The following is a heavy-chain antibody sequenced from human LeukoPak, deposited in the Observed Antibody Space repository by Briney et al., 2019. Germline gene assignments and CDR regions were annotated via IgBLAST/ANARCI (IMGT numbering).Heavy chain of an antibody. CDR1: GGTFSSYA. CDR3: ARRPYYYGSGSYEGALDI. V-gene: IGHV1-69*06. Sequence: SVKVSCKASGGTFSSYAISWVRQAPGQGLDWMGGIIPIFGTANYAQNFQGRVTITANKSMSTAYMELSSLRSEDTAVYYCARRPYYYGSGSYEGALDIWGQGTMVIVSS. D-gene: IGHD3-10*01. CDR2: IIPIFGTA. J-gene: IGHJ3*02.